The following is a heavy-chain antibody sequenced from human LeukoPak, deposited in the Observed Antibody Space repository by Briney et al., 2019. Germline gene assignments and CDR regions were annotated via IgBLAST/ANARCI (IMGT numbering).Heavy chain of an antibody. D-gene: IGHD3-10*01. CDR1: GFIFSNYW. J-gene: IGHJ4*02. Sequence: PGGSLRLFCAASGFIFSNYWMSWVRQAPGKAPEGVANIKQDGSEKNYVDSVKGRFTISRDNAKNSLDLQMNSLRAEDTAVYYCAREARARGGFDQWGQGTLVTVSS. V-gene: IGHV3-7*04. CDR2: IKQDGSEK. CDR3: AREARARGGFDQ.